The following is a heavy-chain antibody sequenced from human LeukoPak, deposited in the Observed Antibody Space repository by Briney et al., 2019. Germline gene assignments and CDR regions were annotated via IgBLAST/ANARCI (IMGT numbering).Heavy chain of an antibody. CDR1: GFTVSSNY. D-gene: IGHD4-23*01. CDR2: IYSGGST. J-gene: IGHJ4*02. V-gene: IGHV3-66*01. CDR3: AILVRWYLFDY. Sequence: SGGSLRLSCAASGFTVSSNYMSWVRQAPGKGLEWVSVIYSGGSTYYADSVKGRFTISRDNSKNTLYLQMNSLRAEDTAVYYCAILVRWYLFDYWGQGTLVTVSS.